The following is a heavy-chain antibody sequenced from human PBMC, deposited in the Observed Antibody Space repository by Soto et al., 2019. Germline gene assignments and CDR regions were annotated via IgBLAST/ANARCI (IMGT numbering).Heavy chain of an antibody. CDR1: GDTFNSYG. J-gene: IGHJ3*01. CDR3: ARDLADVHLWDACDV. D-gene: IGHD6-13*01. Sequence: SVKVSCKAPGDTFNSYGISWVRQAPGQGLEWMGGIVPMFGTTNLALKFEDRVTITADELTTTVYMEIRGLTSEDTAVYYCARDLADVHLWDACDVWGHGTRVTVSS. V-gene: IGHV1-69*13. CDR2: IVPMFGTT.